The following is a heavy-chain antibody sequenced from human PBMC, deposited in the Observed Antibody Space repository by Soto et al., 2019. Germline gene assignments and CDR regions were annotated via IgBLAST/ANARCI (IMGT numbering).Heavy chain of an antibody. CDR2: INPNSGGT. D-gene: IGHD2-8*01. Sequence: XSVKVACKPSGCPFTDHYVHWVRQAPGQGLEWMGWINPNSGGTNYAQKFQGRVTMTRDTSISTAYMELSRLRSDDTAIYYCASCTNAACFLYGMDVCGQGTTVTVSS. J-gene: IGHJ6*02. V-gene: IGHV1-2*02. CDR1: GCPFTDHY. CDR3: ASCTNAACFLYGMDV.